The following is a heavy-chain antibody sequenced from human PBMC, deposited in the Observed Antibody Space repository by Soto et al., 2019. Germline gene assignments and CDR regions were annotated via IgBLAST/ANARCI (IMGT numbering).Heavy chain of an antibody. J-gene: IGHJ4*02. V-gene: IGHV4-30-4*07. CDR1: DGSIRSRGYS. Sequence: SETLALTCAASDGSIRSRGYSWSWNRQPPGKGLEGIGYIYYGGSTYYNPALKRRVTISVDTSKNQFSLKLSSVTAAETAVYSCARAPMTAYGGKSSCYCDYWGRGTLVTVSS. D-gene: IGHD4-17*01. CDR2: IYYGGST. CDR3: ARAPMTAYGGKSSCYCDY.